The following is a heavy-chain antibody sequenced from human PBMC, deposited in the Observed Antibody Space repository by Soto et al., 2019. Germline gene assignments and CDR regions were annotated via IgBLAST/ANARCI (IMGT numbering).Heavy chain of an antibody. J-gene: IGHJ4*02. Sequence: GGSLRLSCAASGFTFSSYSMNWVRQAPGKGLEWVSSISSSSGYIYYADSVKGRFTISRDNAKNSLYLQMNSLRAEDTAVYYCARDANPSYWGQGTLVTVSS. D-gene: IGHD2-8*01. V-gene: IGHV3-21*01. CDR1: GFTFSSYS. CDR2: ISSSSGYI. CDR3: ARDANPSY.